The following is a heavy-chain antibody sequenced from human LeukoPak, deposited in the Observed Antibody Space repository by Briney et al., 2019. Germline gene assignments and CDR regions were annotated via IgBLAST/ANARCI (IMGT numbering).Heavy chain of an antibody. V-gene: IGHV4-34*01. J-gene: IGHJ6*02. CDR1: GGSFSGYY. Sequence: KPSETLSLTCAVYGGSFSGYYWSWIRQPPGKGLEWIGEINHSGSSNYNPSLKSRVTISVDTSKNQFSLKLSSVTAADTAVYYCARMKYDFWSGYLHASLYYYYGMDVWGQGTTVTVSS. CDR2: INHSGSS. CDR3: ARMKYDFWSGYLHASLYYYYGMDV. D-gene: IGHD3-3*01.